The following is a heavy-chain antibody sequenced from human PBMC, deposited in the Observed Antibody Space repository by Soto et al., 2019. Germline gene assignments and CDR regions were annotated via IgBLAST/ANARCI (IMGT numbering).Heavy chain of an antibody. CDR1: GGSISSYY. V-gene: IGHV4-59*01. J-gene: IGHJ4*02. CDR2: IYYSGST. CDR3: AREITGTTLFDY. Sequence: PSETLSLTCTVSGGSISSYYWSWIRQPPGKGLEWIGYIYYSGSTNYNPSLKSRVTISVDTSKNQFSLKLSSVTAADTAVYYCAREITGTTLFDYWGQGTLVT. D-gene: IGHD1-20*01.